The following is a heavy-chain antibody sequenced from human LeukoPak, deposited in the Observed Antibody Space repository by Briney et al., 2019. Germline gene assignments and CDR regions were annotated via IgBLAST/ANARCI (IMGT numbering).Heavy chain of an antibody. D-gene: IGHD3-10*01. J-gene: IGHJ4*02. CDR2: ISSSSSYV. V-gene: IGHV3-21*01. CDR1: GFTFSTYG. Sequence: GGSLRLSCAASGFTFSTYGMNWVRQAPGKGLEWVSSISSSSSYVYYADSVKGRFTISRDNAKNALFLQMNSLTAEDTAVYYCARRGGWGQGTLVTVSS. CDR3: ARRGG.